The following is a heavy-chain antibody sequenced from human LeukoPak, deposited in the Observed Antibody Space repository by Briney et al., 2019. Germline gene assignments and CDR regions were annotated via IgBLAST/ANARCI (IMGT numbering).Heavy chain of an antibody. CDR2: ISGDGTRT. D-gene: IGHD4-23*01. CDR1: GFSFSSYA. Sequence: GGSLRLSCAASGFSFSSYAMTWARQAPVKGLEWVSAISGDGTRTYYADSVKGRFTISRDNSKNTLYLQMNSLRAEDTAVYYCAKDYYGSTAPVDYWGQGTLVPVSS. J-gene: IGHJ4*02. V-gene: IGHV3-23*01. CDR3: AKDYYGSTAPVDY.